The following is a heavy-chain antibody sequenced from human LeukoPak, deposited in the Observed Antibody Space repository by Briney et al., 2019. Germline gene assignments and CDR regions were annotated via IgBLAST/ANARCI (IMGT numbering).Heavy chain of an antibody. Sequence: GASVKVSCKASGYTFTSYYMHWVRQAPGQGLEWMGIINPSGGSTSYAQKFQGRGTMTRDTSTSTIYMELSSLRSEDTAVYYCARDKTDSSTYSWFDPWGQGTLVTVSS. J-gene: IGHJ5*02. CDR2: INPSGGST. V-gene: IGHV1-46*01. CDR1: GYTFTSYY. D-gene: IGHD6-13*01. CDR3: ARDKTDSSTYSWFDP.